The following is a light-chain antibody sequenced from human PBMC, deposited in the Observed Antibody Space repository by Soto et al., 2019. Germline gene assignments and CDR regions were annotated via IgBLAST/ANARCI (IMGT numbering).Light chain of an antibody. CDR3: QSYDSSLSVGV. J-gene: IGLJ2*01. Sequence: QAVVTQPPSVSGAPGQRVTIPCTGSSSNIGAGYDVHWYQHLPGTAPKLLMYGNTNRPSGVPDRFSGSKSGTSASLAITGLQAEDEADYYCQSYDSSLSVGVFGGGTKLTVL. V-gene: IGLV1-40*01. CDR2: GNT. CDR1: SSNIGAGYD.